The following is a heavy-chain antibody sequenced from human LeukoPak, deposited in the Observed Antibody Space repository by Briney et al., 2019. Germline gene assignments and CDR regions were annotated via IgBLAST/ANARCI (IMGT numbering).Heavy chain of an antibody. Sequence: GASVKVSCKASGGTFSSYAISWVRQAPGQGLEWMGGIIPIFGTANYAQKFQGRVTITTDESTGTAYMELSSPRSEDTAVYYCAASYCSGGSCYVAFDIWGQGTMVTVSS. CDR2: IIPIFGTA. D-gene: IGHD2-15*01. V-gene: IGHV1-69*05. CDR1: GGTFSSYA. J-gene: IGHJ3*02. CDR3: AASYCSGGSCYVAFDI.